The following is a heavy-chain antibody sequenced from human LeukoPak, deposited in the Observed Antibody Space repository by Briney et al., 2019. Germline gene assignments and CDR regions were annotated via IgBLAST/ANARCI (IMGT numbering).Heavy chain of an antibody. J-gene: IGHJ6*03. CDR1: GFTFSSYA. D-gene: IGHD2-2*03. CDR3: ARDGYCSSTSCQYYMDV. Sequence: PGRSLRLSCAASGFTFSSYAMHWVRQAPGKGLEWVAVISYDGSNKYYADSVKGRFTISRDNSKNTLYLQMNSLRAEDTAVYYCARDGYCSSTSCQYYMDVWGKGTTVTVSS. V-gene: IGHV3-30-3*01. CDR2: ISYDGSNK.